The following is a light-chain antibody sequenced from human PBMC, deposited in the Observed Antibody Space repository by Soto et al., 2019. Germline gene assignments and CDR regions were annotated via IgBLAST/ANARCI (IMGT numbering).Light chain of an antibody. Sequence: EIVLTQSPGTLPLSPGERATLSCRASQSVDSTYLAWYQQKPGQAPRLLIFATSSRAAGVPDRFSGSGSGTDFTLTICRLEPEDFAVYYCQQYDTSPPLYTFGQGTKLDIK. CDR1: QSVDSTY. V-gene: IGKV3-20*01. CDR2: ATS. CDR3: QQYDTSPPLYT. J-gene: IGKJ2*01.